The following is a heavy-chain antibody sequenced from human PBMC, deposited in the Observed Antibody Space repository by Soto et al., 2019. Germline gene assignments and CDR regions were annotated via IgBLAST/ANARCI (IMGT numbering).Heavy chain of an antibody. CDR1: GFTFSSHA. CDR3: AKEIFAAAYAATSAFDL. J-gene: IGHJ4*02. V-gene: IGHV3-23*01. CDR2: VDGSGGDT. D-gene: IGHD2-8*01. Sequence: GGSLRLSCAASGFTFSSHAMGWLRQAPGTGPEWVAFVDGSGGDTSYADSVKGRFTISRDNSDNSLYLHMNSLRAEDTGRYFCAKEIFAAAYAATSAFDLRGQGT.